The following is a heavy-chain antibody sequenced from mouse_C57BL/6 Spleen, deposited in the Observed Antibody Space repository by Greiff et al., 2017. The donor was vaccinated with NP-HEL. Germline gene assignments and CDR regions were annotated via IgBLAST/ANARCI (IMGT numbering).Heavy chain of an antibody. CDR3: ARLDFADAMDY. CDR1: GYTFTGYC. V-gene: IGHV1-9*01. Sequence: QVQLPQSGAELMKPGASVKLSCKATGYTFTGYCLDWVKPRPGHGLEWIGDILPGSGSPNYNEKFKGTATFPAETSSNPAYMQLSSLTSEDSAVYYCARLDFADAMDYWGQGTSVTVSS. CDR2: ILPGSGSP. J-gene: IGHJ4*01.